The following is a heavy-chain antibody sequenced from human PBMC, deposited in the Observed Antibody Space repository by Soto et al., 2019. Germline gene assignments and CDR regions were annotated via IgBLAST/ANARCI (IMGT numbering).Heavy chain of an antibody. CDR3: TSWTVTNIWFDP. CDR2: ISTYTGNT. V-gene: IGHV1-18*01. CDR1: GYTFTNYR. Sequence: QVQLVQSGPEVKKPGASVTVSCKTSGYTFTNYRIGWVRQAPGQGLEWMGWISTYTGNTKSVQKFPGRVTLTTDTSTSTAYMDLRSLTSDATAVYYCTSWTVTNIWFDPWGQGTLVTVSS. D-gene: IGHD4-17*01. J-gene: IGHJ5*02.